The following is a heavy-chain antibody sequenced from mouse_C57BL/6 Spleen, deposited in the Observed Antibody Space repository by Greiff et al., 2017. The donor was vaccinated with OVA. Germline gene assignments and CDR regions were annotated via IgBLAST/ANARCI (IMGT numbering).Heavy chain of an antibody. Sequence: QVHVKQPGAELVKPGASVKLSCKASGYTFTSYWMHWVKQRPGQGLEWIGMIHPNSGSTNYNEKFKSKATLTVDKSSSTAYMQLSSLTSEDSAVYYCARKGLRQGIAYWGQGTLVTVSA. J-gene: IGHJ3*01. CDR1: GYTFTSYW. CDR2: IHPNSGST. D-gene: IGHD2-4*01. V-gene: IGHV1-64*01. CDR3: ARKGLRQGIAY.